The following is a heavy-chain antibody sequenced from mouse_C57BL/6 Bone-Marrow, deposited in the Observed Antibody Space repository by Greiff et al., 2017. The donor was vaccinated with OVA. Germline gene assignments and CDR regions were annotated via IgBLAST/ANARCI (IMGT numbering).Heavy chain of an antibody. J-gene: IGHJ2*01. CDR3: ARDLITTVVATYDD. CDR1: GFTFSSYA. CDR2: ISDGGSYT. D-gene: IGHD1-1*01. Sequence: EVQGVESGGGLVKPGGSLKLSCAASGFTFSSYAMSWVRQTPEKRLEWVATISDGGSYTYYPDNVKGRFTISRDNAKNNLYLQMSHLKSEDTAMYYCARDLITTVVATYDDWGQGTTLTVSS. V-gene: IGHV5-4*01.